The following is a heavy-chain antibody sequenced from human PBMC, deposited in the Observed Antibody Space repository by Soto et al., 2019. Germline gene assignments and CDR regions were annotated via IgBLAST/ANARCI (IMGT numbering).Heavy chain of an antibody. CDR3: AKAGLESFYFDY. CDR2: ISGSGGST. Sequence: EVQLLESGGGLVQPGGSLRLSCAASGFTFSSYAMSWVRQAPGKGLEWVSAISGSGGSTYYADSVKGRFTVVIDNSKNTRYLQMNRLRAEDTAVYYCAKAGLESFYFDYWGQGTLVTVSS. CDR1: GFTFSSYA. V-gene: IGHV3-23*01. D-gene: IGHD1-1*01. J-gene: IGHJ4*02.